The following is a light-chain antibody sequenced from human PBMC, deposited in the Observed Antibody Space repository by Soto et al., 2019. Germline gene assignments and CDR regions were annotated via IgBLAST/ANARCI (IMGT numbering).Light chain of an antibody. CDR3: QQRRYWQVT. J-gene: IGKJ5*01. Sequence: IVMTQSPATLPVAPGERSTVSCRASQSVSSYLAWYQQKPGQAPRLLIYDASNRATGIPARFSGSGSGTDFTLTISSLEPEDFAVYYCQQRRYWQVTFGQGTRLEIK. CDR1: QSVSSY. CDR2: DAS. V-gene: IGKV3-11*01.